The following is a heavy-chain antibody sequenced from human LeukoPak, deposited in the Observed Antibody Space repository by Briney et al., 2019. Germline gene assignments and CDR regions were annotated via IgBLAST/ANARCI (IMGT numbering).Heavy chain of an antibody. CDR1: GGSLSGCH. J-gene: IGHJ6*02. V-gene: IGHV4-59*01. CDR2: TYYSGNT. Sequence: NPSETLSLTCTVSGGSLSGCHWSWIRQPPGKGLEWIGYTYYSGNTEYNPSLKSRVTISVDTSKNQFSLKLSSVTAADTAVYYCARPMTTEGYYGMDVWGQGTTVTVSS. D-gene: IGHD4-11*01. CDR3: ARPMTTEGYYGMDV.